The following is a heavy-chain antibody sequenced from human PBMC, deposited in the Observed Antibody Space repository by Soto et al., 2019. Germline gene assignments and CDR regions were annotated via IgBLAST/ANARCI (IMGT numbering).Heavy chain of an antibody. CDR1: GFTFSSYA. J-gene: IGHJ2*01. V-gene: IGHV3-23*01. CDR2: ISGSGGST. Sequence: EVQLFESGGGLVQPGGSLRLSCAASGFTFSSYATSRVRHAPGKGLEWVSAISGSGGSTYYADSVKGRFTISRDNSKNTLYLQMNSLRAEGTAVYYCAKRTVGWYFDLWGRGTLVTVSS. D-gene: IGHD1-26*01. CDR3: AKRTVGWYFDL.